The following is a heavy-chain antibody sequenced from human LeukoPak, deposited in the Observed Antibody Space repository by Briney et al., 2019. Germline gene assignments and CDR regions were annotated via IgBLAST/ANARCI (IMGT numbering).Heavy chain of an antibody. CDR3: ARGDTIFGVVGY. CDR1: GGSISSYY. D-gene: IGHD3-3*01. CDR2: IYYSGST. Sequence: SETLSLTCTVSGGSISSYYWSWIRQPPGKGLEWIGYIYYSGSTSYNPSLKSRVTISIDTSKNQFSLKLSSVTAADTAVYYCARGDTIFGVVGYWGQGTLVTVSS. J-gene: IGHJ4*02. V-gene: IGHV4-59*08.